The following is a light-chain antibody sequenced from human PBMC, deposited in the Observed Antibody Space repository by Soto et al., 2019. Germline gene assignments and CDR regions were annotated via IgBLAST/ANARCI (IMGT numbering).Light chain of an antibody. J-gene: IGLJ2*01. Sequence: QSALTQPASVSGSPGQSITICCTGTSSDVGGYNYVSWYQQHPGKAPKLMIYEVTNRPSGVSNRFSGSKSGNTASLTISGLQAEDEADYYCSSYTTRGTWIFGAGTKVTVL. V-gene: IGLV2-14*01. CDR3: SSYTTRGTWI. CDR1: SSDVGGYNY. CDR2: EVT.